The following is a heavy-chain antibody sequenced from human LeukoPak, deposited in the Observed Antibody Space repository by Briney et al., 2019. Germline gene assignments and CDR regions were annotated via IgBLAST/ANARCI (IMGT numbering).Heavy chain of an antibody. CDR3: ARVRGSGCLDF. Sequence: GASVKVSCKASGYSFTGYNMHWVRQAPGQGPEWMGWINPSSGDTNYAQKFQGRVTMTRDTSISTAYMEMSRLRPDDTAVYYCARVRGSGCLDFWGQGTLVTVSS. CDR1: GYSFTGYN. CDR2: INPSSGDT. D-gene: IGHD6-19*01. J-gene: IGHJ4*02. V-gene: IGHV1-2*02.